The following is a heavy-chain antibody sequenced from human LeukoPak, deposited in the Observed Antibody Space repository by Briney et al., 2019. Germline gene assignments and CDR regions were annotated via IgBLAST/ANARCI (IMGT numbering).Heavy chain of an antibody. CDR3: ARDHSYYYDSSGPTGVDY. CDR2: IIPILGIA. D-gene: IGHD3-22*01. Sequence: SVTVSCTASGGTFSSYAISWVRQALGQGLEWMGRIIPILGIANYAQKFQGRVTITADKSTSTAYMELSSLRSEDTAVYYCARDHSYYYDSSGPTGVDYWGQGTLVTVSS. V-gene: IGHV1-69*04. J-gene: IGHJ4*02. CDR1: GGTFSSYA.